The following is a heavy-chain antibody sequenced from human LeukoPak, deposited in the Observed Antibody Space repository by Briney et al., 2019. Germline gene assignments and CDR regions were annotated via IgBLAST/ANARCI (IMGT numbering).Heavy chain of an antibody. CDR2: IHHRGIT. V-gene: IGHV4-59*01. D-gene: IGHD3-16*01. CDR3: ARESYGFFDY. CDR1: GGSISSYY. J-gene: IGHJ4*02. Sequence: PSETLSLTCTVSGGSISSYYWSWIRQPPGKVLEWIGYIHHRGITNYNPSLKSRVTISVDTSKNQFSLKVNSLTAADTAVYHCARESYGFFDYWGRGALVSVSS.